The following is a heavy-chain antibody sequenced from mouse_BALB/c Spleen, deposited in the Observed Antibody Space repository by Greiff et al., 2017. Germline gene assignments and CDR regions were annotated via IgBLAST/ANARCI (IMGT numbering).Heavy chain of an antibody. CDR3: ARFHYDYGRGAMDD. J-gene: IGHJ4*01. V-gene: IGHV5-17*02. D-gene: IGHD2-4*01. CDR2: ISSGSSTI. CDR1: GFTFSSFG. Sequence: EVQGVESGGGLVQPGGSRKLSCAASGFTFSSFGMHWVRQAPEKGLEWVAYISSGSSTIYYADTVKGRFTISRDNPKNTLFLQMTSLRSEDTAMYYCARFHYDYGRGAMDDWGQGTSVTVSS.